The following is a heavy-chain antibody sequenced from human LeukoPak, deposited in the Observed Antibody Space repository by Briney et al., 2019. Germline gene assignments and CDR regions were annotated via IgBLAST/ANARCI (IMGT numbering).Heavy chain of an antibody. CDR3: ARGTYGDSLLSLDY. CDR2: IYTSGST. V-gene: IGHV4-4*07. Sequence: SETLSLTCTVSGGSISSYCWSWIRQPAGKGLEWIGRIYTSGSTSYNPSLKSRVTMSVDTSKNQFSLKLSSVTAADTAVYYCARGTYGDSLLSLDYWGQGTLVTVSS. J-gene: IGHJ4*02. CDR1: GGSISSYC. D-gene: IGHD4-17*01.